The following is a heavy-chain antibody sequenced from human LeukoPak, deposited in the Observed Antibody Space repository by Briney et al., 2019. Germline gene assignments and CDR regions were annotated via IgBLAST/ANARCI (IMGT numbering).Heavy chain of an antibody. D-gene: IGHD1-26*01. CDR3: AREYSGSYRYFDY. CDR1: GFTFSDYA. V-gene: IGHV3-23*01. J-gene: IGHJ4*02. CDR2: ISNNGAST. Sequence: GGSLRLSCAASGFTFSDYAITWVRQAPGKGLEWVLAISNNGASTYYADSVKGRFTISRDNSKNTLYPQMNSLRAEDTAVYYCAREYSGSYRYFDYWGQGTLVTVSS.